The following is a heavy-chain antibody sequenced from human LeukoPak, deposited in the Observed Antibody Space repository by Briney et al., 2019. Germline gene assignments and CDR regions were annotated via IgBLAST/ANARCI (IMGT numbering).Heavy chain of an antibody. Sequence: GGSLRLSCATSGFTLTSYTMHWVRQAPGKGLEWVAVVSYDGTKISYADSVKGRFTMSRDISKNTLYLQMNSLKLEDSALYYCARDRVQIWSYVGTFDSWGQGTLVTVSS. CDR2: VSYDGTKI. CDR3: ARDRVQIWSYVGTFDS. J-gene: IGHJ4*02. CDR1: GFTLTSYT. V-gene: IGHV3-30-3*01. D-gene: IGHD5-18*01.